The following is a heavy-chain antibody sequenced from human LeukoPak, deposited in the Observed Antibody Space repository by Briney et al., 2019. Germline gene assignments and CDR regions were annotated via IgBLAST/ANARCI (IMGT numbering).Heavy chain of an antibody. D-gene: IGHD2-15*01. Sequence: SETLSLTCAVSGGSISSSNWWSWVRQPPGKGLEWIGEIYHSGSTNYNPSLKSRVTMSVDTSKNQFSLKLTSVTAADTAVYYCARVEYCSGTNCYTDVWGKGTTVIVSS. CDR2: IYHSGST. J-gene: IGHJ6*03. CDR1: GGSISSSNW. V-gene: IGHV4-4*02. CDR3: ARVEYCSGTNCYTDV.